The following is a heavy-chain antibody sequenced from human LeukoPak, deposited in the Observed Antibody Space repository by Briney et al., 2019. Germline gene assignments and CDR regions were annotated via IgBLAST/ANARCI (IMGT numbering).Heavy chain of an antibody. CDR3: AREDGYNYGEELLFDY. D-gene: IGHD5-24*01. V-gene: IGHV1-46*01. J-gene: IGHJ4*02. Sequence: ASVKVSCKASGYTFTSYYMHWVRQAPGQGLEWMGIINPSGGSTGYAQKFQGRVTMTRDTSTSTVYMELSSLRSEDTAVYYCAREDGYNYGEELLFDYWGQGTLVTVSS. CDR1: GYTFTSYY. CDR2: INPSGGST.